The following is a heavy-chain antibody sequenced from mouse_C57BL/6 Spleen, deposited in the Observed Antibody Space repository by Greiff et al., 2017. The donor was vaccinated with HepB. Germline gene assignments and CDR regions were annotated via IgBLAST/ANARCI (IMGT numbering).Heavy chain of an antibody. J-gene: IGHJ3*01. V-gene: IGHV1-69*01. Sequence: QVQLQQSGAELVMPGASVKLSCKASGYTFTSYWMHWVKQRPGQGLEWIGEIDPSDSYTNYNQKFKGKSTLTVDKSSSTAYMQLSSLTSEDSAVYCCARVYGRGFAYWGQGTLVTVSA. CDR2: IDPSDSYT. CDR3: ARVYGRGFAY. D-gene: IGHD1-1*01. CDR1: GYTFTSYW.